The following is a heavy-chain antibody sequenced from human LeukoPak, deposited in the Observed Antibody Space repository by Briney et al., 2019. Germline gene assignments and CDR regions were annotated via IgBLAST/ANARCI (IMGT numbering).Heavy chain of an antibody. V-gene: IGHV4-59*08. CDR2: IYYSGST. D-gene: IGHD3-22*01. CDR1: GGSISSYY. CDR3: ARTDSSGYYYGSHFDY. Sequence: SETLSLTCTVSGGSISSYYWSWIRQPPGKGLEWIGYIYYSGSTNYNPSLKSRVTISVDTSKNQFSLKLSSVTAADTAVYYCARTDSSGYYYGSHFDYWGQGTLVTVSS. J-gene: IGHJ4*02.